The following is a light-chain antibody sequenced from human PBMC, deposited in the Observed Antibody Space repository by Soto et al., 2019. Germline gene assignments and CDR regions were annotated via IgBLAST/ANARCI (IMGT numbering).Light chain of an antibody. CDR2: DVT. Sequence: QSVLTQPRSVSGSPGQSVTISCTGTSSDVNDYNYVSWYQQHPGKAPKLIIYDVTKRPSGVPDRFSGSKSGNTASLTISGLQAEDEADYYCCSYAGSYSYGFGTGTKVTVL. CDR1: SSDVNDYNY. J-gene: IGLJ1*01. V-gene: IGLV2-11*01. CDR3: CSYAGSYSYG.